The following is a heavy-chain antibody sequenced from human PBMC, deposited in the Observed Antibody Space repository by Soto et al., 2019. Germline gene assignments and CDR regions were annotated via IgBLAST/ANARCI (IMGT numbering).Heavy chain of an antibody. Sequence: QVQLVQSGAEVKKPGASVKVSCKASGYSFTDYHIHWVRQAPGQGLEWLGRINPKSGGTSTAQKFQGWVTMTTDTSISTAYMELSSLRSDDTAVYYCASHDPGARFDPWGQGTLVIVSS. CDR2: INPKSGGT. CDR1: GYSFTDYH. V-gene: IGHV1-2*04. J-gene: IGHJ5*02. D-gene: IGHD1-1*01. CDR3: ASHDPGARFDP.